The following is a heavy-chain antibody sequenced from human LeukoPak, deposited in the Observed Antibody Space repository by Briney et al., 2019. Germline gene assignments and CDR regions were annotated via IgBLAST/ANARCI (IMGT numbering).Heavy chain of an antibody. CDR1: GFSFSVNW. Sequence: PGGSLRLSCAASGFSFSVNWMSWVRQAPGKGPEWVASIKQDGSEKYYVDSASGRFTISRDNAKNSLYLQMNSLRAEDTAAYYCAKEGYWGQGTLVTVSS. CDR2: IKQDGSEK. CDR3: AKEGY. J-gene: IGHJ4*02. V-gene: IGHV3-7*01.